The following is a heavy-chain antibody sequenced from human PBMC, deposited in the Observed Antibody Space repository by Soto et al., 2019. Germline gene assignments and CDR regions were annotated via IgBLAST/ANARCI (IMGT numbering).Heavy chain of an antibody. J-gene: IGHJ6*02. CDR1: GFTFSDYY. V-gene: IGHV3-11*06. Sequence: PGGSLRLSCAASGFTFSDYYMSWIRQAPGKGLEWVSYISSSSSYTNYADSVKGRFTISRDNAKNSLYLQMNSLRAEDTAVYYCARDGVVERPAFYYYGMDVWGQGTTVTVSS. CDR2: ISSSSSYT. D-gene: IGHD2-21*01. CDR3: ARDGVVERPAFYYYGMDV.